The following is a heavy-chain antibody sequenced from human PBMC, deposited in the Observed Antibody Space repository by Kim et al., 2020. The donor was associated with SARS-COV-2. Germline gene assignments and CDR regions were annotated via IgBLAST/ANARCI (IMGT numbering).Heavy chain of an antibody. V-gene: IGHV3-33*01. CDR1: GFTFSSYG. D-gene: IGHD3-22*01. CDR2: IWYDGSNK. Sequence: GGSLRLSCAASGFTFSSYGMHWVRQAPGKGLEWVAVIWYDGSNKYYADSVKGRFTISRDNSKNTLYLQMNSLRAEDTAVYYCARESPRSTMIAEDYWGQGTLVTVSS. CDR3: ARESPRSTMIAEDY. J-gene: IGHJ4*02.